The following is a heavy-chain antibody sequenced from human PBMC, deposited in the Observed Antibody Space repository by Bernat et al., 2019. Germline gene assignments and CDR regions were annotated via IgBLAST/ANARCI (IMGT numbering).Heavy chain of an antibody. CDR1: GFTFSSYA. CDR2: IWYDGSNK. Sequence: QVQLVESGGGVVQPGRSLRLSCAASGFTFSSYAMHWVRQAPGKGLEWVAVIWYDGSNKYYADSVKGRFTISRDNSKNTLYLQMNSLRAEDTAVYYCARGYYYGSGSYYNGGIDYWGQGTLVTVSS. J-gene: IGHJ4*02. CDR3: ARGYYYGSGSYYNGGIDY. V-gene: IGHV3-33*08. D-gene: IGHD3-10*01.